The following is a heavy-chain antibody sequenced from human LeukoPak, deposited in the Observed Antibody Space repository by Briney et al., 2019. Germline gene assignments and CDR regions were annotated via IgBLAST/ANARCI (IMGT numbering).Heavy chain of an antibody. Sequence: SETLSLTCTVSGGSISSGGYYWSWIRQHPGKGLEWIGYIYYSGSTYYNPYLKSRVTISEDTSKNQFSLKLSSVTAADTAVYYCARGQYYYDSSGFDYWGQGTLVTVSS. V-gene: IGHV4-31*03. CDR3: ARGQYYYDSSGFDY. J-gene: IGHJ4*02. D-gene: IGHD3-22*01. CDR2: IYYSGST. CDR1: GGSISSGGYY.